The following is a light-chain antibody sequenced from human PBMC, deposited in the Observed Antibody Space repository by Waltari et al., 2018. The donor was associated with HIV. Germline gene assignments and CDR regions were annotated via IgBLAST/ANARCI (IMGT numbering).Light chain of an antibody. CDR1: QAVGNF. CDR3: QQRSDWPLT. V-gene: IGKV3-11*01. CDR2: DAS. Sequence: EVVLTQSPATLSLSPGETATLYCRASQAVGNFLAWHQQKPGQAPRVVIFDASNRASDIPARFRGSGSGTDFALTISSLEPEDFAVYYCQQRSDWPLTFGPGTRVEIK. J-gene: IGKJ3*01.